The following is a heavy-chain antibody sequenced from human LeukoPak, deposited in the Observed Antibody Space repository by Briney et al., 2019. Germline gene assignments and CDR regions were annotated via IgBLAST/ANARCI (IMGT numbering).Heavy chain of an antibody. V-gene: IGHV4-39*07. D-gene: IGHD6-19*01. Sequence: SETLPLTCTVSGGSISNTLYYWVWIRQPPGKGLVSIGSIYYSRRTYYSPSLKSRDTMSVDTSKNQCSLKVNSVTAADTAVYYCARGAVALSPWGQGTLVTVSS. CDR3: ARGAVALSP. CDR2: IYYSRRT. J-gene: IGHJ5*02. CDR1: GGSISNTLYY.